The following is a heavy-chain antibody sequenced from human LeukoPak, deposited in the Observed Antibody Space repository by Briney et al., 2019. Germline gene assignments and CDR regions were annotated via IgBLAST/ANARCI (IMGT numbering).Heavy chain of an antibody. V-gene: IGHV3-21*04. D-gene: IGHD6-19*01. Sequence: GGSLRLSCAASGFTSSSYSMNWVRQAPGKGLEWVSSISSSSSYIYYADSVKGRFTISRDNAKNSLYLQMNSLRAEDTAVYYCAKGSGSWYPFDYWGKGTLVTVSS. CDR2: ISSSSSYI. J-gene: IGHJ4*02. CDR1: GFTSSSYS. CDR3: AKGSGSWYPFDY.